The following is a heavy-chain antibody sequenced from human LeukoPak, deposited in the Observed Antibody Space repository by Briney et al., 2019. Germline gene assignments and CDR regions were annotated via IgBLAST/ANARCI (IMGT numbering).Heavy chain of an antibody. J-gene: IGHJ6*03. Sequence: GGSLRPSCAASGFTLSSYSMNWVRQAPGKGLEWVSYISSSSTTIYYADSVKGRFTISRDNAKNSLYLQMNSLRAEDTAVYYCARGDYYYYYMDVWGKGTTVTVSS. V-gene: IGHV3-48*01. CDR3: ARGDYYYYYMDV. CDR1: GFTLSSYS. CDR2: ISSSSTTI.